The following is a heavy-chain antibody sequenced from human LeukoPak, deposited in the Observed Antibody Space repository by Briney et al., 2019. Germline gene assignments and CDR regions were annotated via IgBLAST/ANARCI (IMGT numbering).Heavy chain of an antibody. CDR2: IYYSGST. CDR3: ARASKYDFDY. CDR1: GGSISSGGYY. V-gene: IGHV4-31*03. J-gene: IGHJ4*02. D-gene: IGHD3-3*02. Sequence: SETLSLTCTVSGGSISSGGYYWGWIRQHPGKGLEWIGYIYYSGSTYYNPSLKSRVTISVDTSKNQFSLKLSSVTPADTAVYYCARASKYDFDYWGQGTLVTVSS.